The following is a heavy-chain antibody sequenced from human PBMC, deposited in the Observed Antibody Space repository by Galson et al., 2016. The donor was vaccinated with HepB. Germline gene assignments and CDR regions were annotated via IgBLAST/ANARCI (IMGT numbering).Heavy chain of an antibody. V-gene: IGHV3-23*01. CDR3: AKKSPGKELSPPDY. Sequence: SLRLSCAASGFTFSSYAMSWVRQAPGKGLEWVSAISGSGDNTYYADSVKGRFTISKDNFKNTLYLQMNSLRAEDTAVYYCAKKSPGKELSPPDYWSQGTLVTVSS. J-gene: IGHJ4*02. CDR2: ISGSGDNT. CDR1: GFTFSSYA. D-gene: IGHD1-26*01.